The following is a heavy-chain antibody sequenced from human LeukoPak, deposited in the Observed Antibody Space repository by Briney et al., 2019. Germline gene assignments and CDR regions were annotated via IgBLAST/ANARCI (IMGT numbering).Heavy chain of an antibody. CDR3: AKGVVGATTRFDY. V-gene: IGHV3-23*01. Sequence: GGSLRLSCAASGFTFSSYAMSWVRQAPGKGLEWVSAISGSGGSTYYADSVKGRFTISGDNSKNTLYLQMNSLRAEDTAVYYCAKGVVGATTRFDYWGQGTLVTVSS. D-gene: IGHD1-26*01. CDR1: GFTFSSYA. CDR2: ISGSGGST. J-gene: IGHJ4*02.